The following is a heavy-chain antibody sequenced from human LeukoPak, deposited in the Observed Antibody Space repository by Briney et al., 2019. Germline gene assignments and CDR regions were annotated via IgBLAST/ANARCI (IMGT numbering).Heavy chain of an antibody. CDR1: GFTFSSYS. D-gene: IGHD3-10*01. V-gene: IGHV3-21*01. J-gene: IGHJ4*02. CDR3: ASGGSGSLRY. Sequence: GGSLRLSCAASGFTFSSYSMNWVRQAPGKGLEWVSSISSSSSYIYYADSVKGRFTISRDNAKNSLCLQMNSLRAEDTAVYYCASGGSGSLRYWGQGTLVTVSS. CDR2: ISSSSSYI.